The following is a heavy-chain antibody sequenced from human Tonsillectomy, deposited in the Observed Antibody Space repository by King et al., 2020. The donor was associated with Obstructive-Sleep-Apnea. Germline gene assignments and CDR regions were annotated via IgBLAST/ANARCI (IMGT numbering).Heavy chain of an antibody. Sequence: VQLVQSGAEVKKPGASVKVSCKVSGNSLTQLSTHWVRQAPGKGLEWMGGFDPEEGETAYAQNFQGRVTMTEDTSTDTAYMELTSLRSEDTGVYYCASSAWLGALDYWGQGTLVTVSS. CDR1: GNSLTQLS. V-gene: IGHV1-24*01. CDR3: ASSAWLGALDY. CDR2: FDPEEGET. J-gene: IGHJ4*02. D-gene: IGHD3-16*01.